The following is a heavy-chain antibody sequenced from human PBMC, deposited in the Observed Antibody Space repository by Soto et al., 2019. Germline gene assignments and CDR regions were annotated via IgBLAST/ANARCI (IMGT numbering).Heavy chain of an antibody. D-gene: IGHD3-10*01. Sequence: PSETLSLTCTVSGGSISSYYWSWIRQPPGKGLEWIGYIYYSGSTNYNPSLKSRVTISVDTSKNQFSLKLNSMTAADTAVYYCARHNYGSGSTYFDYWGQGTLVTSPQ. CDR2: IYYSGST. CDR1: GGSISSYY. J-gene: IGHJ4*02. CDR3: ARHNYGSGSTYFDY. V-gene: IGHV4-59*08.